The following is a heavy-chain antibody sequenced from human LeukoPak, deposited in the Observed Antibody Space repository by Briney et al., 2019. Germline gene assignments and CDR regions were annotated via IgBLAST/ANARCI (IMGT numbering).Heavy chain of an antibody. CDR3: AIAQQQLVFINWFDP. CDR1: GYTFTGYY. CDR2: VNPNSGGT. V-gene: IGHV1-2*02. Sequence: ASVKVSCKASGYTFTGYYMRWVRQAPGQGLEWMGWVNPNSGGTNYAQKFQGRVTMTRDTTISTAYMELSRLRSDDTAVYYCAIAQQQLVFINWFDPWGQGTLVTVSS. J-gene: IGHJ5*02. D-gene: IGHD6-13*01.